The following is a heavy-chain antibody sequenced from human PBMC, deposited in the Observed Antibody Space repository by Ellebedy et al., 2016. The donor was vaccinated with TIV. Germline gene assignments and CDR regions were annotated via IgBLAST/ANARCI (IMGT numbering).Heavy chain of an antibody. V-gene: IGHV3-23*01. Sequence: GESLKISXAASGFTFSSYAMSWVRQAPGKGLEWVSAISGSGGSTYYADSVKGRFTISRDNSKNTLYLQMNSLRAEDTAVYYCAKLVRNDYYYYGMDVWGQGTTVTVSS. CDR1: GFTFSSYA. D-gene: IGHD3-10*01. J-gene: IGHJ6*02. CDR3: AKLVRNDYYYYGMDV. CDR2: ISGSGGST.